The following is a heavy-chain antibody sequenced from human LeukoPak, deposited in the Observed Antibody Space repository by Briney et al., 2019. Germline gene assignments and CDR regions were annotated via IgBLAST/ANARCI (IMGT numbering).Heavy chain of an antibody. CDR1: GFTFSNYE. CDR2: IYYDGST. D-gene: IGHD2-8*01. V-gene: IGHV4-59*04. CDR3: AGQGGGVALDY. Sequence: LRLSCAASGFTFSNYEMNWIRQPPGKGLEWIGTIYYDGSTSHYTPSLKSRVTMFVDTAKNHFSLNLSSVTAADTAVYYCAGQGGGVALDYWGQGMLVTVSS. J-gene: IGHJ4*02.